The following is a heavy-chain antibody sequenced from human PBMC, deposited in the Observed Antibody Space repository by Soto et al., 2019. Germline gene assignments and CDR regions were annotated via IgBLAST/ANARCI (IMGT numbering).Heavy chain of an antibody. D-gene: IGHD2-8*02. J-gene: IGHJ5*02. CDR2: INYSGRS. Sequence: QVQLQESGPGLVKSSETLSLTCSVSGDSSSTYYWGWIRQPPGKGLEWIGYINYSGRSNHNPSLKSQLSISVDASKNQVSLKLTSVTAADTAVYYCARSYCTDSVSCNWFDPWGHGTLVVVSS. CDR3: ARSYCTDSVSCNWFDP. CDR1: GDSSSTYY. V-gene: IGHV4-59*01.